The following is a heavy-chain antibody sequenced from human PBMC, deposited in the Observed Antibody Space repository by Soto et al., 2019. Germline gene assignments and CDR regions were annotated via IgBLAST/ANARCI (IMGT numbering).Heavy chain of an antibody. D-gene: IGHD3-10*01. J-gene: IGHJ4*02. Sequence: GTLRLYCTGSGFTFSNFAMSWVRQAPGKGLEWVSSINYNGVGTYYADSVKGRFTISRGNSKNTLFLLINSLRVEDAAIYYCASSESYHKATYWGQGTVVTVSS. CDR3: ASSESYHKATY. CDR2: INYNGVGT. CDR1: GFTFSNFA. V-gene: IGHV3-23*01.